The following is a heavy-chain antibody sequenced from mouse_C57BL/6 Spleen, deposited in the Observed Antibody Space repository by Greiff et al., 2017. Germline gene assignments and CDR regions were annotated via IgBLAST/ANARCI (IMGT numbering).Heavy chain of an antibody. D-gene: IGHD3-2*02. V-gene: IGHV14-4*01. CDR1: GFNIKDDY. CDR3: TTPAQATDYFDY. J-gene: IGHJ2*01. CDR2: IDPENGDT. Sequence: VQLKESGAELVRPGASVKLSCTASGFNIKDDYMHWVKQRPEQGLEWIGRIDPENGDTEYASKFQGKATITADTSSNTAYQPLSSLTSEDTAVYYCTTPAQATDYFDYWGQGTTLTVSS.